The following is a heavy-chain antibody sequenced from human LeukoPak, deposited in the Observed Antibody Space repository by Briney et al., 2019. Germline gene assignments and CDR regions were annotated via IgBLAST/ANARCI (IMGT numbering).Heavy chain of an antibody. V-gene: IGHV3-48*04. CDR2: ISSSGSTI. J-gene: IGHJ4*02. D-gene: IGHD6-19*01. CDR3: AGGDRNGWYFYY. CDR1: GFTFSSYS. Sequence: GGSLRLSCAASGFTFSSYSMSWIRQAPGKGLEWVSYISSSGSTIYYADSVKGRFTVSRDNAKNSLYLQMSSLRAEDTALYLCAGGDRNGWYFYYWGQGTLVTVSS.